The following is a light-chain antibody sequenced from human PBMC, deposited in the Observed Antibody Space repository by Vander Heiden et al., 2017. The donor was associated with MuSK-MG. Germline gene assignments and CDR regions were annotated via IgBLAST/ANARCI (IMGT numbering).Light chain of an antibody. V-gene: IGKV1-33*01. CDR3: QQYDNLPLT. J-gene: IGKJ3*01. CDR1: QDISNY. Sequence: DIPMTQSPSSLSASVGDRVTITCQASQDISNYLNWYQQKPGKAPKLLIYDASNLETGVPSRFSGSGSGTDFTFTISSLQAEDIAVYYCQQYDNLPLTFGPGTKVDIK. CDR2: DAS.